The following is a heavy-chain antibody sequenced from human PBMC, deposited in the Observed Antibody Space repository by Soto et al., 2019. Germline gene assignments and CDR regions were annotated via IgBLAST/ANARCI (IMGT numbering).Heavy chain of an antibody. CDR3: ARAWGGVPDY. Sequence: SETLSLTCAVYGGSLSGYYWSCIRQSPGKGLEWIGEINHNGSTNYNPSLKSRVTISVDTSKNQFSLKLSSVTAADTAVYYCARAWGGVPDYWGQGTLVTVS. J-gene: IGHJ4*02. D-gene: IGHD3-16*01. V-gene: IGHV4-34*01. CDR1: GGSLSGYY. CDR2: INHNGST.